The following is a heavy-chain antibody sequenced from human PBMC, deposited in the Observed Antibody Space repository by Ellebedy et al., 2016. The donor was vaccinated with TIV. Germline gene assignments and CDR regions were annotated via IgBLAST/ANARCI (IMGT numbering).Heavy chain of an antibody. CDR1: GFTFKNAW. D-gene: IGHD1-14*01. CDR3: TTQGI. J-gene: IGHJ4*02. CDR2: LKSKSDGGTT. Sequence: GESLKISCAASGFTFKNAWMNWVRQTPGKGLEWVGRLKSKSDGGTTDYAASVEDRFTISRDDSKNMVYLRMDSLKTEDTAVYYCTTQGIWGQGTLVTVSS. V-gene: IGHV3-15*01.